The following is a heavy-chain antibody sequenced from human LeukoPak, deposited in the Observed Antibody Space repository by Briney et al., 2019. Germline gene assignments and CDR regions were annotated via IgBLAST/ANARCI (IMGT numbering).Heavy chain of an antibody. CDR3: ARVSLGRWYFDP. V-gene: IGHV4-59*10. J-gene: IGHJ5*02. Sequence: PSETLSLTCAVSGGSISSFHWSWIRQPAGKGLEWIGHIFTGGTTNYNPSLKSRLTMSLDTSKNQFSLNLRSVTAADTAVYYCARVSLGRWYFDPWGQGTPVTVSS. CDR1: GGSISSFH. CDR2: IFTGGTT. D-gene: IGHD4-23*01.